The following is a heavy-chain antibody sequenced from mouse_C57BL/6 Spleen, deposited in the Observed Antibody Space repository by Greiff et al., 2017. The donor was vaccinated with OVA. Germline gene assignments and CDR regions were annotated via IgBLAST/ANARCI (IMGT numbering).Heavy chain of an antibody. CDR1: GFTFSSYA. J-gene: IGHJ3*01. V-gene: IGHV5-4*01. CDR2: ISDGGSYT. CDR3: ARDRLLAY. Sequence: EVQGVESGGGLVKPGGSLKLSCAASGFTFSSYAMSWVRQTPEKRLEWVATISDGGSYTYYPDNVKGRFTISRDNAKNNLYLQMSHLKSEDTAMYYCARDRLLAYWGQGTLVTVSA.